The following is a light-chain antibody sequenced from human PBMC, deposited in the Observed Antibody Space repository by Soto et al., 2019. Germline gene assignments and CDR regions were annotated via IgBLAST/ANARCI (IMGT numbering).Light chain of an antibody. V-gene: IGKV3-15*01. Sequence: EIVMTQSPATLSVSPGERATLSGRASQSVSSNLAWYQQKPGQAPRLLIYGASTRATGIPARFSGSGSETEFTLTISSLQSEDFAVYYCQQYNNWPRTFGQGTKVEIK. CDR1: QSVSSN. CDR3: QQYNNWPRT. CDR2: GAS. J-gene: IGKJ1*01.